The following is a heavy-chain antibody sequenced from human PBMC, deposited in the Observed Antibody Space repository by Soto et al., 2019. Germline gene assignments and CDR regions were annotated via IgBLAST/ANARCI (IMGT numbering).Heavy chain of an antibody. CDR1: GDSISSDKW. CDR3: ARGGDWQFDY. D-gene: IGHD2-21*02. V-gene: IGHV4-4*02. J-gene: IGHJ4*02. Sequence: QVQLQESGPGLVKPSGTLSLTCAVSGDSISSDKWWSWVRQPPGKGLEWIGEIHHSGRTNYNPSLKSRVTILVGKSKNQVALELSAMPAADAAVYYCARGGDWQFDYWGQGTLVTVSS. CDR2: IHHSGRT.